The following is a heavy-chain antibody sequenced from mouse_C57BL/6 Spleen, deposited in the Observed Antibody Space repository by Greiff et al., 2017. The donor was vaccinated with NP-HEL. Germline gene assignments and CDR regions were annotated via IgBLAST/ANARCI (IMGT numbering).Heavy chain of an antibody. CDR2: ILPGSGST. CDR1: GYTFTGYW. D-gene: IGHD2-3*01. J-gene: IGHJ3*01. Sequence: QVQLQQSGAELMKPGASVKLSCKATGYTFTGYWIEWVKQRPGHGLEWIGEILPGSGSTNYNEKFKGKATFTADTSSNTAYMQLSSLTTEDSAIYYCARRAIYDGYSWFAYWGGGTLVTVSA. V-gene: IGHV1-9*01. CDR3: ARRAIYDGYSWFAY.